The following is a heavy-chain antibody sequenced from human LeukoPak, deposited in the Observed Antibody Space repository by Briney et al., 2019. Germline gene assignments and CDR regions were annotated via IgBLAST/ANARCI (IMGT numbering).Heavy chain of an antibody. CDR2: INPNSGGT. CDR3: ARVGSSSSWYLYFDC. CDR1: GYTFTGYY. Sequence: ASVKVSCKASGYTFTGYYMHWVRQAPGQGLEWMGWINPNSGGTNYAQKSQGRVTMTRDTSISTAYMELSRLRSDDTAVYYCARVGSSSSWYLYFDCWGQGTLVTVSS. D-gene: IGHD6-13*01. J-gene: IGHJ4*02. V-gene: IGHV1-2*02.